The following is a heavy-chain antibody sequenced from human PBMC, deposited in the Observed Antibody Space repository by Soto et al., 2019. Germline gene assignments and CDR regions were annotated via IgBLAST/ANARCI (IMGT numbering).Heavy chain of an antibody. V-gene: IGHV4-31*03. Sequence: QVQLQESGPGLVKPSQTLSLTCTVSGGSISSGGYYWSWLRQHPGKGLEWIGYIYYSGRTYYNPSLESRVTISVDTSKNQFSLKLSSVTAADTAVYYCARKDIVTVRGAFDIWGQGTMVTVSS. CDR2: IYYSGRT. J-gene: IGHJ3*02. CDR1: GGSISSGGYY. CDR3: ARKDIVTVRGAFDI. D-gene: IGHD5-12*01.